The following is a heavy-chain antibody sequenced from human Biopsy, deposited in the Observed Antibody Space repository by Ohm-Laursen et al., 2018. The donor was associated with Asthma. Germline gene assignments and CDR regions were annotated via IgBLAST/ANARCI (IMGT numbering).Heavy chain of an antibody. CDR3: ARTFHFWSPYHAEHYQL. CDR2: IKHDGTEK. CDR1: GFTFGDYW. J-gene: IGHJ1*01. Sequence: LRLSCAAYGFTFGDYWMSWVRQVPGKGLEWVANIKHDGTEKNHVDSLKGRFTISRDNAKNSLYLQMNSLRAEDTAVYYCARTFHFWSPYHAEHYQLWGQGTLVTVPS. V-gene: IGHV3-7*01. D-gene: IGHD3-3*02.